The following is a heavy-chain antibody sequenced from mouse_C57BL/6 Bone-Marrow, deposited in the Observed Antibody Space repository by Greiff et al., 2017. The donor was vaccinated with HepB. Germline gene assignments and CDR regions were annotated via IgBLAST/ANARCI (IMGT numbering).Heavy chain of an antibody. CDR1: GFNIKDDY. V-gene: IGHV14-4*01. J-gene: IGHJ3*01. D-gene: IGHD1-1*01. CDR2: IDPENGDT. CDR3: TTRGYYGSSAWFAY. Sequence: VHVKQSGAELVRPGASVKLSCTASGFNIKDDYMHWVKQRPEQGLEWIGWIDPENGDTEYASKFQGKATITADTSSNTAYLQLSSLTSEDTAVYYCTTRGYYGSSAWFAYWGQGTLVTVSA.